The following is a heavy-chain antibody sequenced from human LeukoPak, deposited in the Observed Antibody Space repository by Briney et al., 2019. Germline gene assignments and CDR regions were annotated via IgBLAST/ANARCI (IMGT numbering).Heavy chain of an antibody. Sequence: PGGSLRLSCSASGFTLSNYWMHWVRQAPGKGLVWVARLHSNGAFTTYADSVKGRFTISRDTAKNTLYLQMNSLRVEDTAVYYCARFVVVTAGDYRGQGTLVTVSS. CDR1: GFTLSNYW. D-gene: IGHD2-21*02. V-gene: IGHV3-74*01. CDR2: LHSNGAFT. CDR3: ARFVVVTAGDY. J-gene: IGHJ4*01.